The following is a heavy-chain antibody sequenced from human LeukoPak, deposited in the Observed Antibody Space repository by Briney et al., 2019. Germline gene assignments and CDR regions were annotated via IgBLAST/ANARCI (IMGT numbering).Heavy chain of an antibody. CDR1: GYTFTGYY. V-gene: IGHV1-2*06. D-gene: IGHD2-2*02. CDR3: ARLGPPSGFVYPNFDY. CDR2: INPNSGGT. Sequence: ASVKVSCKASGYTFTGYYMHWVRQAPGQGLEWMGRINPNSGGTNYAQKFQGRVTMTRDTSISTAYMELSRLRSDDTAVYYCARLGPPSGFVYPNFDYWGQGTXVTVSS. J-gene: IGHJ4*02.